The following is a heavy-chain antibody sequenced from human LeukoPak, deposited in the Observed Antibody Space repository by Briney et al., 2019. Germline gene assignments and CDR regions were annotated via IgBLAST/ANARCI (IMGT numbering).Heavy chain of an antibody. CDR2: IKQDGSEK. CDR3: ARDRGSSSWYKHNWFDP. D-gene: IGHD6-13*01. J-gene: IGHJ5*02. Sequence: GGSLRLSCAASGFTFSSYWMSWVRQAPGKGLEWVVNIKQDGSEKYYVDSVKGRFTISRDNAKNSLYLQMNSLRAEDTAVYYCARDRGSSSWYKHNWFDPWGQGTLVTVSS. CDR1: GFTFSSYW. V-gene: IGHV3-7*01.